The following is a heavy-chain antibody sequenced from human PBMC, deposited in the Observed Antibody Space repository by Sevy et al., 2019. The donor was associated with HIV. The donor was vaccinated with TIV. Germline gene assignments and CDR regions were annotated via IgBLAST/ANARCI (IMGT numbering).Heavy chain of an antibody. V-gene: IGHV1-24*01. J-gene: IGHJ4*02. CDR3: ATTKDYYDSSGYPFDY. D-gene: IGHD3-22*01. CDR2: FDPEDDEK. Sequence: ASVKVSCKVSGYTLTELSVHWVRQAPGKGLEWMATFDPEDDEKIYAQKFQGRVTMTEDTSTDTAYMELSSLRSEDTAVYYCATTKDYYDSSGYPFDYWGQETLVTVSS. CDR1: GYTLTELS.